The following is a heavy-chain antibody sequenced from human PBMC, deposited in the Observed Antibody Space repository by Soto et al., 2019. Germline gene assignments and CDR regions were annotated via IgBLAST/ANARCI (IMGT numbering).Heavy chain of an antibody. CDR1: GFTFTSSA. Sequence: ASVKVSCKASGFTFTSSAMQWVRQARGQRLEWIGWIVVGSGNTNYAQKFQERVTITRDMSTSTAYMELSSLRSEDTAVYYCAAEGSYYGSGSPVNYCGMDFWGQGTTVTVSS. CDR3: AAEGSYYGSGSPVNYCGMDF. V-gene: IGHV1-58*02. D-gene: IGHD3-10*01. J-gene: IGHJ6*02. CDR2: IVVGSGNT.